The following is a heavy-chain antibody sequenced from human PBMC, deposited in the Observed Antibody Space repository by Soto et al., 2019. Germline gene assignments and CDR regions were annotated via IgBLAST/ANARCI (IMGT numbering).Heavy chain of an antibody. CDR3: ARVKIEVSYNWFDP. CDR1: GFTFSSYS. Sequence: GGSLRLSCAASGFTFSSYSMNWVRQAPGKGLEWVSSISSSSSYIYYADSVKGRFTISRDNAKNSLYLQMNSLRAEDTAVYYCARVKIEVSYNWFDPWGQGTLVTVSS. CDR2: ISSSSSYI. D-gene: IGHD2-8*01. J-gene: IGHJ5*02. V-gene: IGHV3-21*01.